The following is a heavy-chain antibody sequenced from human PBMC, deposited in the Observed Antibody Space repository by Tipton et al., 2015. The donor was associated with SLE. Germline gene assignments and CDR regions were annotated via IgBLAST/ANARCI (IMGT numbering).Heavy chain of an antibody. Sequence: TLSLTCAVYGGSFSGYYWGWIRQPPGKGLEWIGSIYHSGSTYYNPSLKSRVTISVDTSKNQFSLKLSSVTAADTAVYYCARTKLRYFDWPYNWFDPWGQGTLVTVSS. CDR1: GGSFSGYY. J-gene: IGHJ5*02. D-gene: IGHD3-9*01. V-gene: IGHV4-34*01. CDR2: IYHSGST. CDR3: ARTKLRYFDWPYNWFDP.